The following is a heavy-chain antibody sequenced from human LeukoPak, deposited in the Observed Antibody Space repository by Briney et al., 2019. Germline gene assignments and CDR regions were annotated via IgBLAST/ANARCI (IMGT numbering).Heavy chain of an antibody. CDR2: IYHSGST. D-gene: IGHD6-13*01. V-gene: IGHV4-38-2*02. CDR1: GYSISSGYH. CDR3: ARVTGYVMEDYFDY. Sequence: SETLSLTCSFSGYSISSGYHWGWIRPPPGQGLEWIGNIYHSGSTYYNPSLKSRVTISVDTSKNQFSLKLSSVTAADTAVYYCARVTGYVMEDYFDYWGQGTLVTVSS. J-gene: IGHJ4*02.